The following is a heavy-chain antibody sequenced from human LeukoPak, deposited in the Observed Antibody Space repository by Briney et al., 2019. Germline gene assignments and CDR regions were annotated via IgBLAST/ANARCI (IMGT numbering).Heavy chain of an antibody. Sequence: SETLSLTCTVSGGSISSSSYYWGWIRQPPGKGLEWIGYIYYSGSTNYNPSLKSRVTISVDTSKNQFSLKLSSVTAADTAVYYCARHGNRQLASKEADYWGQGTLVTVSS. D-gene: IGHD6-13*01. CDR2: IYYSGST. V-gene: IGHV4-61*05. CDR3: ARHGNRQLASKEADY. CDR1: GGSISSSSYY. J-gene: IGHJ4*02.